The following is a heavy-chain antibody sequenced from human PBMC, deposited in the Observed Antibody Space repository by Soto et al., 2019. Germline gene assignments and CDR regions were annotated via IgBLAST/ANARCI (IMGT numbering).Heavy chain of an antibody. Sequence: PGESLKISCKASAYNFAGYWLGWVRQMPGKGLELMGIIYPGDSDTRYSPSFQGQVTFSADKSISTAYVQWSSLKASDTAMYYCARLDTAMVYYYYYGMDVWGQGTTVTVSS. CDR3: ARLDTAMVYYYYYGMDV. CDR2: IYPGDSDT. CDR1: AYNFAGYW. D-gene: IGHD5-18*01. J-gene: IGHJ6*02. V-gene: IGHV5-51*01.